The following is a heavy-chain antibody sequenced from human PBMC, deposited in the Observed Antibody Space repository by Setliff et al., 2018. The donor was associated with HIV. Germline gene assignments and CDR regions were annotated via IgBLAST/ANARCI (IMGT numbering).Heavy chain of an antibody. CDR1: GYTFSSYG. CDR3: ARRGDSYGLDPIYYYYYYMDV. V-gene: IGHV1-18*01. CDR2: ISAYNGDT. Sequence: GASVKVSCKASGYTFSSYGISWVRQAPGQGLEWVGWISAYNGDTNYAQKLQGRVTMTTDTSTSTAYMELRSLRSDDTAVYYCARRGDSYGLDPIYYYYYYMDVWGKGTTVTVSS. J-gene: IGHJ6*03. D-gene: IGHD5-18*01.